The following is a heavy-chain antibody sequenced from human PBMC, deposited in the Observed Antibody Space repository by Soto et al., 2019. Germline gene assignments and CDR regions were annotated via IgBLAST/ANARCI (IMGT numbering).Heavy chain of an antibody. CDR3: VSITMLRGGLVALDF. J-gene: IGHJ3*01. V-gene: IGHV3-72*01. CDR2: VRNKAHSYTT. Sequence: QTPGKGLEWVGRVRNKAHSYTTEYAPSVKGRFTISRDDSKNSLYLEMNSVQIEDTAVYYCVSITMLRGGLVALDFWGQGTKVTVSS. D-gene: IGHD3-10*01.